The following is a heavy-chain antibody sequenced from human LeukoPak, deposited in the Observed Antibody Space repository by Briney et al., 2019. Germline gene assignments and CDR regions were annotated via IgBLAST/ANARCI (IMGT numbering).Heavy chain of an antibody. CDR3: ARGLGYSYGRSIDY. D-gene: IGHD5-18*01. Sequence: PGGSLRLSCAASGFTFSSYGMSWVRQAPGKGLEWVSAIRGSGVSTYYADSVKGRFTISRENAKNSLYLQMNSLRAGDTAVYYCARGLGYSYGRSIDYWGQGTLVTVSS. CDR1: GFTFSSYG. V-gene: IGHV3-23*01. J-gene: IGHJ4*02. CDR2: IRGSGVST.